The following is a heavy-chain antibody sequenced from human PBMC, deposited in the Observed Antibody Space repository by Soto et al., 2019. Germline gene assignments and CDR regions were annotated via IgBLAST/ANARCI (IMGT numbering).Heavy chain of an antibody. CDR1: GYSFNTYW. CDR2: IYPGDSDT. V-gene: IGHV5-51*01. Sequence: PGESLKISCKASGYSFNTYWIGWVRQMPGKGLEWMGIIYPGDSDTRYSPSFRGQVTISADKSISTAYLQWSSLKASDTAIYYCARYGGNDFTGQKREFAYWGQGTPVTVSS. D-gene: IGHD5-12*01. J-gene: IGHJ4*02. CDR3: ARYGGNDFTGQKREFAY.